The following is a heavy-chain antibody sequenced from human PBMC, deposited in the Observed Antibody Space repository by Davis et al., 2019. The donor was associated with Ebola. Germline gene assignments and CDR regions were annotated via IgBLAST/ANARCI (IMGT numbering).Heavy chain of an antibody. D-gene: IGHD3-9*01. J-gene: IGHJ4*02. Sequence: GGSLRLSCAASGFTFTSYAMHCVRQAPGKGLEWVAVISYDGSNKYYADSVKGRFTISRDNSKNTLYLQMNSLRAEYTAVYYCAKVDYDILTGYLPDWGQGTLVTVSS. CDR1: GFTFTSYA. CDR3: AKVDYDILTGYLPD. CDR2: ISYDGSNK. V-gene: IGHV3-30-3*01.